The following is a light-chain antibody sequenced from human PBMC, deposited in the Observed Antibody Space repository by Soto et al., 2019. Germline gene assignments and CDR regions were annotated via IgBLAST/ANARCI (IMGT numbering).Light chain of an antibody. V-gene: IGLV2-14*01. CDR2: EVS. J-gene: IGLJ1*01. Sequence: QSALTQPASVSGSPEPSITISCTGTSSDVGGYNYVSWYQQHPGKAPKLMIYEVSNRPSGVSNRFSGSKSGNTASLTISGLQAEDEADYYCSSYTSSSTQVFGTGTKVTVL. CDR3: SSYTSSSTQV. CDR1: SSDVGGYNY.